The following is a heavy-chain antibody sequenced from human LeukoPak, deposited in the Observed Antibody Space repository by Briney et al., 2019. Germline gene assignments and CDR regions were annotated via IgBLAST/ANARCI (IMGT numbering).Heavy chain of an antibody. CDR2: IKQDGSEK. V-gene: IGHV3-7*01. J-gene: IGHJ4*02. Sequence: PGGSLRLSCAASGFAFSSYWMSWVRQAPGKGLERVANIKQDGSEKYYVDAVKGGFTISRDNAKNSLYLQMNSLRAEDTAVYYCARDPDTGIDYWGQGTLVTVSS. CDR1: GFAFSSYW. D-gene: IGHD5-18*01. CDR3: ARDPDTGIDY.